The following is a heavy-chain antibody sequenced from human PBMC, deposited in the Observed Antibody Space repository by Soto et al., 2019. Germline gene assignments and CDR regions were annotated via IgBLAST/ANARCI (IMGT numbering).Heavy chain of an antibody. CDR2: IYPCDSDT. CDR3: AKLADQGVITGAEYFQH. D-gene: IGHD3-22*01. V-gene: IGHV5-51*01. CDR1: GYSFTNYW. Sequence: GESLKISCKGSGYSFTNYWIAWVRQMPEKGLEFMCIIYPCDSDTRYSPSFRGQVTMSADKSISTAYLQWSSLRASDTAMYYCAKLADQGVITGAEYFQHWGQGTLVTVSS. J-gene: IGHJ1*01.